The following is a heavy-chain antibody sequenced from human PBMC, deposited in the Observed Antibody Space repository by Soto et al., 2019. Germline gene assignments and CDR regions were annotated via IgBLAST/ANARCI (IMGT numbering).Heavy chain of an antibody. CDR2: ISLSSSTI. CDR1: GFTFSSYN. Sequence: EVQLVESGGGLVQPGGSLRLSCAASGFTFSSYNMNWVRQAPGKGLGWISDISLSSSTIFYADSVKGRFTISRDNAKNSLHQQLNSRRAEETAVDYCATDARNYYYYMDVWGKGTTVTVSS. CDR3: ATDARNYYYYMDV. J-gene: IGHJ6*03. V-gene: IGHV3-48*01.